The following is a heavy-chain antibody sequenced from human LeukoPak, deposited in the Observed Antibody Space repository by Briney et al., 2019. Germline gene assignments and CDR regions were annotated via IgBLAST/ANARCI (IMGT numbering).Heavy chain of an antibody. V-gene: IGHV3-23*01. D-gene: IGHD2-2*01. CDR3: AKAYLKHWFDP. J-gene: IGHJ5*02. CDR1: GFTFSDYY. CDR2: ISGSGGST. Sequence: PGGSLRLSCEVSGFTFSDYYMNWVRQAPGKGLEWVSAISGSGGSTYYAGSVKGRFTISRDNSKNTLYLQMNSLRAEDTAVYYCAKAYLKHWFDPWGQGTLVTVSS.